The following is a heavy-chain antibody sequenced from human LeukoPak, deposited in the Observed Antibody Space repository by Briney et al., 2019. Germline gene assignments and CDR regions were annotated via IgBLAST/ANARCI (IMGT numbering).Heavy chain of an antibody. J-gene: IGHJ5*02. V-gene: IGHV4-39*01. CDR2: IYYSGST. CDR3: ARHDYSNNWFDP. CDR1: GGSISSSCYY. D-gene: IGHD4-11*01. Sequence: PSETLSLTCTVSGGSISSSCYYWGWIRQPPGKGLEWIGSIYYSGSTYYNPPLKSRVTISVDTSKNQFSLKLSSVTAADTAVYYCARHDYSNNWFDPWGQGTLVTVSS.